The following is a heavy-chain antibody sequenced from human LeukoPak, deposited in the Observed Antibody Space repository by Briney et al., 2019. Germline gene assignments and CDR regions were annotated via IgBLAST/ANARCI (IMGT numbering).Heavy chain of an antibody. J-gene: IGHJ4*02. V-gene: IGHV3-7*04. CDR1: GFTFSSYW. CDR3: ARDSGYYYGSSGPTEGFDY. D-gene: IGHD3-22*01. CDR2: IKQDGSEK. Sequence: PGGSLRLSCVASGFTFSSYWMSWVRQAPGKGLEWVANIKQDGSEKYYVDSVKGRFTISRDNAKNSLYLQMNSLRAEDTAMYYCARDSGYYYGSSGPTEGFDYWGQGTLVTVSS.